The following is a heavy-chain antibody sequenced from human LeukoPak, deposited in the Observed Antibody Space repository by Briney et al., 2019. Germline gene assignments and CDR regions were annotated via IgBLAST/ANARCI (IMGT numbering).Heavy chain of an antibody. Sequence: GGSLRLSCAGSGFTFRSYDMNWVRQAPGKGLEWVSYISGSVTTIKYADSVKGRFTISRDNAKNSLYLQMNSLRVEDTAVYYCTRVGTVIQADYWGQGTLATVSS. J-gene: IGHJ4*02. D-gene: IGHD2-21*01. CDR3: TRVGTVIQADY. CDR1: GFTFRSYD. CDR2: ISGSVTTI. V-gene: IGHV3-48*03.